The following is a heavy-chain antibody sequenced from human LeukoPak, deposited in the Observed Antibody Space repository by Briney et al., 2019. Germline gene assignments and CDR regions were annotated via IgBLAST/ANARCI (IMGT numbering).Heavy chain of an antibody. Sequence: PGGSLRLSCAASGFTFSGFGMHWVRQAPGKGLEWVAFIRYDGSNKYYADSVKGRFTISRDNSKNTLYLQMNSLRAEDTALYYCAKDLSSGTGRGFDYWGQGTLVTVSS. V-gene: IGHV3-30*02. D-gene: IGHD3/OR15-3a*01. CDR1: GFTFSGFG. J-gene: IGHJ4*02. CDR2: IRYDGSNK. CDR3: AKDLSSGTGRGFDY.